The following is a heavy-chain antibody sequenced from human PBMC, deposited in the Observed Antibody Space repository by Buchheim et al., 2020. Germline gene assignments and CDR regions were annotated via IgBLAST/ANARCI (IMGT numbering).Heavy chain of an antibody. CDR2: ISGSGGST. CDR3: AKDWRLLTGTTSAFFDY. V-gene: IGHV3-23*01. Sequence: EVQLLESGGGLVQPGGSLRLSCAASGFTFSSYAMSWVRQAPGKGLEWVSAISGSGGSTYYADSMKGRFTISRDNSKNTLYLQMNSLRAEDTAVYYCAKDWRLLTGTTSAFFDYWGQGTL. D-gene: IGHD1-7*01. CDR1: GFTFSSYA. J-gene: IGHJ4*02.